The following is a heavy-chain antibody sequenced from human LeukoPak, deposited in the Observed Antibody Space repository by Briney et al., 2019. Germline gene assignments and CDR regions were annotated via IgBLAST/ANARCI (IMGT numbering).Heavy chain of an antibody. Sequence: GGSLRLSCAASGFTFRSYWMSWVRQAPGKGLEWVANIKEDGSEKTYVDSMKGRLTISRDNAKNSLFLQMNSLRAEDTAIYYCVRAGSYNWFDPWGQGTLVPVSS. V-gene: IGHV3-7*01. J-gene: IGHJ5*02. CDR2: IKEDGSEK. CDR1: GFTFRSYW. CDR3: VRAGSYNWFDP.